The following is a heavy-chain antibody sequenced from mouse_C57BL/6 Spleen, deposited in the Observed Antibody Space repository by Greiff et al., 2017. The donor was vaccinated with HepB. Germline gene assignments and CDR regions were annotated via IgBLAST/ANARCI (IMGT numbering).Heavy chain of an antibody. CDR3: ARGGITTVVARNAMDY. D-gene: IGHD1-1*01. V-gene: IGHV1-50*01. CDR1: GYTFTSYW. CDR2: IDPSDSYT. Sequence: QVQLQQPGAELVKPGASVKLSCKASGYTFTSYWMQWVKQRPGQGLEWIGEIDPSDSYTNYNQKFKGKATLTVDTSSSTAYMQLSSLTSEDSAVYYCARGGITTVVARNAMDYWGQGTSVTVSS. J-gene: IGHJ4*01.